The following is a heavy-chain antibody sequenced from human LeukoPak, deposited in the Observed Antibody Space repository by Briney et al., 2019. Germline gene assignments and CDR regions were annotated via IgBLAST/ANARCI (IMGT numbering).Heavy chain of an antibody. Sequence: PSETLSLTCTVSGGSFSGYYWSWIRQPPGKGLEWIGEINHSGSTNYNPSLKSRVTISVDTSKNQFSLKLSSVTAADTAVYYCASFRNGNAFDIWGQGTMVTVSS. V-gene: IGHV4-34*01. CDR3: ASFRNGNAFDI. J-gene: IGHJ3*02. CDR1: GGSFSGYY. CDR2: INHSGST. D-gene: IGHD1-14*01.